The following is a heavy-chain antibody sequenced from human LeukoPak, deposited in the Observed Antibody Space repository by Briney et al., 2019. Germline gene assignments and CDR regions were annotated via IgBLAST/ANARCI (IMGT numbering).Heavy chain of an antibody. CDR1: GDTVTGFS. V-gene: IGHV1-24*01. CDR3: ATGYTYDYSLY. Sequence: GASVKVSCKVSGDTVTGFSIHWVRPAPGHGPEWMGGFDAEDGARIFAQKFQGRVTMTEDTSTDTAYMDLSSLRAEDTAVYNCATGYTYDYSLYWGQGTLVTVSS. J-gene: IGHJ4*02. CDR2: FDAEDGAR. D-gene: IGHD5-18*01.